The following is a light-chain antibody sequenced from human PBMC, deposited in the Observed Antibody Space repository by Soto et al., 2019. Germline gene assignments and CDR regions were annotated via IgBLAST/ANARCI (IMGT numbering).Light chain of an antibody. CDR2: LGS. Sequence: DIVMPQSPLSLAVTPGEPASSSCRSSQSLLHSTGYNYLDRYLQKPGQSPQLLILLGSIRASGVPDRFRGSGLGRDFTLRISRVEADDVGIYFCLQALQSPTFGPGTTVDI. CDR1: QSLLHSTGYNY. CDR3: LQALQSPT. J-gene: IGKJ3*01. V-gene: IGKV2-28*01.